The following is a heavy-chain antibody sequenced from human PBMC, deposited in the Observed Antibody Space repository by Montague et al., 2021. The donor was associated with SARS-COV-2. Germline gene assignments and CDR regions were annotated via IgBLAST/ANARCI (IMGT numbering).Heavy chain of an antibody. CDR3: TSSGITLTGLDAFDI. D-gene: IGHD3-9*01. CDR1: GDSVSSKSVA. Sequence: CAISGDSVSSKSVAWNWIRQSPSRGLEWLGRTYYRSKWVSDYAESVKRRLVITPDTSKNQVSLQVNSVIPEDTAVYFCTSSGITLTGLDAFDIWGQGTMVTVSS. J-gene: IGHJ3*02. V-gene: IGHV6-1*01. CDR2: TYYRSKWVS.